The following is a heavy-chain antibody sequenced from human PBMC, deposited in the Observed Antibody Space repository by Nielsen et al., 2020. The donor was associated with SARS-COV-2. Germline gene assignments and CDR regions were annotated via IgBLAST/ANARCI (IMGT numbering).Heavy chain of an antibody. CDR3: ARDLEVVGATPFDY. D-gene: IGHD1-26*01. CDR2: ISSSSSYI. Sequence: GESLKISCAASGFTFSSYSMNWVRQAPGKGLEWVSSISSSSSYIYYADSVKDRFTISRDNAKNSLYLQMNSLRAEDTAVYYCARDLEVVGATPFDYWGQGTLVTVSS. V-gene: IGHV3-21*01. J-gene: IGHJ4*02. CDR1: GFTFSSYS.